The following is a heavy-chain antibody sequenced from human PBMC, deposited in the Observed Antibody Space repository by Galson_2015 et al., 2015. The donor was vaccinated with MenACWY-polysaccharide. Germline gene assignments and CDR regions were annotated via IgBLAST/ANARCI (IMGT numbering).Heavy chain of an antibody. CDR3: AREGSRIVFHAFDT. CDR1: GSRFSHSG. J-gene: IGHJ3*02. V-gene: IGHV3-33*01. Sequence: SLRLSCAASGSRFSHSGKHWVRQAPGKGLEWVAVIQYDGSKIVYADSVKGRFTISRDNSKNTLFLEMNSLGAEDTAVYYCAREGSRIVFHAFDTWGQGTMVTVSS. D-gene: IGHD2-15*01. CDR2: IQYDGSKI.